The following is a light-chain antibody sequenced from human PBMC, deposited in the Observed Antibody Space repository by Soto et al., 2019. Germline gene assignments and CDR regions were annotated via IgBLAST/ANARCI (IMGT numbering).Light chain of an antibody. Sequence: EIVLTQSPGTLSLSPGERATLSCRASQSLSSSYLAWYQQKPGQAPRLLIYGASSRATGIPDRFSGSGSGTDFPLTISRLEPEDFAVYYCQQYGSSSWTFGQGTKVEIK. V-gene: IGKV3-20*01. J-gene: IGKJ1*01. CDR3: QQYGSSSWT. CDR1: QSLSSSY. CDR2: GAS.